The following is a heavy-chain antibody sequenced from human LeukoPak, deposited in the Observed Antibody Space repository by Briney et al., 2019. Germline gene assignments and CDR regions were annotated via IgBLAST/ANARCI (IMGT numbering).Heavy chain of an antibody. J-gene: IGHJ4*02. D-gene: IGHD3-22*01. CDR2: IKSKTDGGTT. V-gene: IGHV3-15*01. CDR3: TTEPYYYDGSGHSV. Sequence: SWIRQPAGKGLEWVGRIKSKTDGGTTDYAAPVKGRFTISRDDSKNTLYLQMNSLKTEDTAVYYCTTEPYYYDGSGHSVWGQGTLVTVSS.